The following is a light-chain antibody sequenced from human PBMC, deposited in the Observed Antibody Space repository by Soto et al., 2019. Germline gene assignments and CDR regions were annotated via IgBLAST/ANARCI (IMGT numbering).Light chain of an antibody. V-gene: IGLV1-51*01. J-gene: IGLJ1*01. CDR1: SSNIGGNS. CDR2: DEN. CDR3: ESWDSCLSAYV. Sequence: QSVLPLPLSLSAAAGQKATIYCSRLSSNIGGNSVPWYQQIPGTAPKLLIYDENKRPSGMPDRFSGTESGTSATLGITGFQTGDASDYYCESWDSCLSAYVFGTGT.